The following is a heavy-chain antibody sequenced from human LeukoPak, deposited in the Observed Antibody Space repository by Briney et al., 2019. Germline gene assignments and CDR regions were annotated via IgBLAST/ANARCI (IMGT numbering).Heavy chain of an antibody. V-gene: IGHV1-69*01. D-gene: IGHD3-22*01. Sequence: SVKVSCKASGGTFSSYAISWVRQAPGQGLEWTGGIIPIFGTANYAQKFQGRVTITADESTSTAYMELSSLRSEDTAVYYCASHYYDSSGYYYGFDYWGQGTLVTVSS. CDR3: ASHYYDSSGYYYGFDY. J-gene: IGHJ4*02. CDR1: GGTFSSYA. CDR2: IIPIFGTA.